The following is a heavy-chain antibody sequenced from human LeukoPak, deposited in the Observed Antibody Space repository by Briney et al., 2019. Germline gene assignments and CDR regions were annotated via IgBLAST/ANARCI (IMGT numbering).Heavy chain of an antibody. V-gene: IGHV3-74*01. CDR2: INSDGSST. CDR3: ARDASLYYFDY. CDR1: GFTFSSYW. Sequence: PGGSLRLSCAASGFTFSSYWMHWVRQAPGKGLVWVSRINSDGSSTSYADSVKGRFTISRDNAKNTLCLQMNSLRAEDTAVYYCARDASLYYFDYWGQGTLVTVSS. J-gene: IGHJ4*02.